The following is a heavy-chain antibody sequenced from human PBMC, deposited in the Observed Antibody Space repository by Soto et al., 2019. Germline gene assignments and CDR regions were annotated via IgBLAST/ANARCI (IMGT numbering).Heavy chain of an antibody. J-gene: IGHJ6*02. Sequence: EVQLLESGGGLVQPGGSLRLSCAASGFTFSSYAMSWVRQAPGKGLEWVSAISGSGGSTYYADSVKGRFTISRDNSKNTQYLQMNSLRAEDTAVYYCAKAYCSGGSCYSGDYYYYGMDVWGQGTTVTVSS. CDR3: AKAYCSGGSCYSGDYYYYGMDV. CDR2: ISGSGGST. V-gene: IGHV3-23*01. CDR1: GFTFSSYA. D-gene: IGHD2-15*01.